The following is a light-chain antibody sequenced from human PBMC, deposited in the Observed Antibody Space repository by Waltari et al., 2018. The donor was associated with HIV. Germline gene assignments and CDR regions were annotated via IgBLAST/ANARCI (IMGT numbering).Light chain of an antibody. Sequence: SYELTQPPSVSVSPGQTARITCSGDALPKKYAFWYQQKSGQAPVLVIYEDKKRPSGIPERFSGSSSGTMATLTISGAQVEDEGDYYCFSTDSSGNHRIFGGGTKLTVL. J-gene: IGLJ2*01. V-gene: IGLV3-10*01. CDR2: EDK. CDR1: ALPKKY. CDR3: FSTDSSGNHRI.